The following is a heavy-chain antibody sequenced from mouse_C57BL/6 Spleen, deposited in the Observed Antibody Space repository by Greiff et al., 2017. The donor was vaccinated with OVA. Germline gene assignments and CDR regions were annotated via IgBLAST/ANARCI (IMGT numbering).Heavy chain of an antibody. J-gene: IGHJ3*01. CDR3: AREGGYDGYLAWFAY. D-gene: IGHD2-3*01. Sequence: EVQLVESGGGLVKPGGSLKLSCAASGFTFSSYAMSWVRQTPEKRLGWVATISDGGSYTYYPDNVKGRFTISRDNAKNNLYLQMSHLKSEDTAMYYCAREGGYDGYLAWFAYWGQGTLVTVSA. CDR2: ISDGGSYT. V-gene: IGHV5-4*01. CDR1: GFTFSSYA.